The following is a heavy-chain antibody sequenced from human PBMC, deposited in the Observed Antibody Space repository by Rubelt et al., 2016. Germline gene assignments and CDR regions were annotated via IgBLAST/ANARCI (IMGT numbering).Heavy chain of an antibody. CDR1: GFTFSTYA. V-gene: IGHV3-23*01. D-gene: IGHD6-19*01. CDR2: IGGSGSDT. Sequence: GGSLRLSCAASGFTFSTYAMSWVRQAPGKGLEWVSAIGGSGSDTNYADSVQGRFTISRDNSKKTLYMQMNSLRAEDTAVYYCATGGYSGGYFTYYFDYWGQGTLVTVSS. J-gene: IGHJ4*02. CDR3: ATGGYSGGYFTYYFDY.